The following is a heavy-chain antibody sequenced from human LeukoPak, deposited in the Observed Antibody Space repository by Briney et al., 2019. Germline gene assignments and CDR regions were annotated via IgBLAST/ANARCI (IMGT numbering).Heavy chain of an antibody. Sequence: GASVKVSCKASGYTFTNYAMHWVRQAPGQGLEWMGWVNPGNDDTKYSQKFQGRVTITRDTSASTAYMELSSLRSEDTAVYYCASGKDSGSYQAHYYYYGMDVWGQGTTVTVSS. V-gene: IGHV1-3*01. D-gene: IGHD1-26*01. CDR3: ASGKDSGSYQAHYYYYGMDV. J-gene: IGHJ6*02. CDR2: VNPGNDDT. CDR1: GYTFTNYA.